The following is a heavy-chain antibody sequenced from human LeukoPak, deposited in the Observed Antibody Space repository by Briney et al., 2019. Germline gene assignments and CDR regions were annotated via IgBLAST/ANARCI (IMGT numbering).Heavy chain of an antibody. Sequence: SETLSLTCAVSDESFSAYYWSWIRQPPGKGPEWIGEINHSGSTNYNPSLKSRVTISVDTSKNQFSLKLTSVSAADTALYYCARAVGGNPYFFDYWGQGTLVTVSS. J-gene: IGHJ4*02. D-gene: IGHD4-23*01. CDR1: DESFSAYY. CDR3: ARAVGGNPYFFDY. CDR2: INHSGST. V-gene: IGHV4-34*01.